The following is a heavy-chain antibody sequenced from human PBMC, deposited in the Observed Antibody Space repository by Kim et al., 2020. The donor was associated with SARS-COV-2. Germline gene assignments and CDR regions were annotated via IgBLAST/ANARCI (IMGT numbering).Heavy chain of an antibody. CDR3: AKEGRGDYVFYYYGMDV. D-gene: IGHD4-17*01. V-gene: IGHV3-23*01. J-gene: IGHJ6*02. Sequence: GGSLRLSCVGSGFTFRTYAMTWVRQAPGKGLEGVSGVSGGGDSTHYADSVKGRFTISRDNSKNTLYLQINSLRAEDTAVYYCAKEGRGDYVFYYYGMDVWGQGTTVTVSS. CDR2: VSGGGDST. CDR1: GFTFRTYA.